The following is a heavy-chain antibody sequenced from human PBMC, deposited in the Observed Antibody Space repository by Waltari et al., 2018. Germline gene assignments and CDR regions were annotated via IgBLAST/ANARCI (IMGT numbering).Heavy chain of an antibody. D-gene: IGHD5-12*01. CDR3: ARDPSGYVNDAFDI. CDR1: GGSISSHY. V-gene: IGHV4-59*11. Sequence: QVQLQESGPGLVKPSETLSLTCTVPGGSISSHYWSWIRPPPGKGLEWIGYIYDSGSTNYNPSLRSRVTISVDTSKNQFSLKLSSVTAADTAVYYCARDPSGYVNDAFDIWGQGTMVTVSS. CDR2: IYDSGST. J-gene: IGHJ3*02.